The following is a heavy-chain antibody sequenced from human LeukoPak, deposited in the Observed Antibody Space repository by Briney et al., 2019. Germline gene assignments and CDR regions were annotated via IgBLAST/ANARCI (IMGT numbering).Heavy chain of an antibody. Sequence: PSGTLSLTCTESGGSVSRYYWSWIRQPPGKGLEWIGNNYDRGRTKYNPSLKSRVTISVDTSKNQFSLRLSTLTAAATAVYYCARGRTFDNWGQGTLVTVSS. CDR2: NYDRGRT. CDR3: ARGRTFDN. J-gene: IGHJ4*02. V-gene: IGHV4-59*02. CDR1: GGSVSRYY.